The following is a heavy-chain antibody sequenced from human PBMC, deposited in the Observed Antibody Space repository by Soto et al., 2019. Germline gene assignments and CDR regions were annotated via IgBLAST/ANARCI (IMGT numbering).Heavy chain of an antibody. CDR2: TYYRSKWYN. V-gene: IGHV6-1*01. CDR1: GDSFSINSAA. CDR3: ARGVYNWNSYGMDV. D-gene: IGHD1-7*01. Sequence: QTLSLTCAISGDSFSINSAALRWISHSPSRGLEWLGRTYYRSKWYNDYAVSVKSRITINPDTSKNQFSLQLNFVTPEDTAVYYCARGVYNWNSYGMDVWGQGTTVTVSS. J-gene: IGHJ6*02.